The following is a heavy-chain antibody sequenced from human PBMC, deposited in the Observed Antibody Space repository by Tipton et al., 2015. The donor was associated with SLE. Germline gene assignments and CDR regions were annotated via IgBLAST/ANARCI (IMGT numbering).Heavy chain of an antibody. CDR1: GFTFDDYG. CDR2: INWNGGST. CDR3: AKDEYSSSSGVDY. J-gene: IGHJ4*02. V-gene: IGHV3-20*04. Sequence: SLRLSCAASGFTFDDYGMSWVRQAPGKGLEWVSGINWNGGSTGYADSVKGRFTISRDNARNSLYLQMNSLRAEDTALYYCAKDEYSSSSGVDYWGQGTLVTVSS. D-gene: IGHD6-6*01.